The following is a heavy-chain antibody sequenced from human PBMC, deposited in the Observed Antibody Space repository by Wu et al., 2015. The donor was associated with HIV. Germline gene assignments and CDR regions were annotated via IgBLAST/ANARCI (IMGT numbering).Heavy chain of an antibody. CDR3: AREGGXDSSGYYQYYFDY. Sequence: QVQLVQSGAEVKKPGASVKVSCKASGYTFTGYYMHWVRQAPGQRLEWMGWINPNSGGTNYAQKFQGRVTMTRDTSISTAYMELSRLRSDDTAVYYCAREGGXDSSGYYQYYFDYWGQGTLVTVSS. CDR1: GYTFTGYY. V-gene: IGHV1-2*02. J-gene: IGHJ4*02. D-gene: IGHD3-22*01. CDR2: INPNSGGT.